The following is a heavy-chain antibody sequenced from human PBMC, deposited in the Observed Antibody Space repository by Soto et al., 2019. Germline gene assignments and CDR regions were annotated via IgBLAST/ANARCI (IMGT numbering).Heavy chain of an antibody. CDR1: GGTFSTST. Sequence: QVQLVQSGAEVKKPGSSVKVSCKASGGTFSTSTISWVRQAPGQGLEWMGGIIPIFGTANYAQKFRGKVTITADKSTSTAYMELSRLRSEDTALYYCARVHSSGWFYFDYWGQGTLVTVSS. D-gene: IGHD6-19*01. J-gene: IGHJ4*02. CDR2: IIPIFGTA. V-gene: IGHV1-69*14. CDR3: ARVHSSGWFYFDY.